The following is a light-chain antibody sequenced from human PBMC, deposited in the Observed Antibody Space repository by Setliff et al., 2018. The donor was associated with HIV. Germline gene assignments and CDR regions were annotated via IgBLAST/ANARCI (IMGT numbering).Light chain of an antibody. Sequence: QSALTQPPSVSGSPGQSVTISCTGSTSDIGHYNRVSWYQQPPGAAPKLMIYEVSHRPSGVPDRFSGSKSGNTASLTISGLQPEDEADYYCSSYTTSITFGFGTGTKVTVL. CDR1: TSDIGHYNR. CDR2: EVS. J-gene: IGLJ1*01. V-gene: IGLV2-18*02. CDR3: SSYTTSITFG.